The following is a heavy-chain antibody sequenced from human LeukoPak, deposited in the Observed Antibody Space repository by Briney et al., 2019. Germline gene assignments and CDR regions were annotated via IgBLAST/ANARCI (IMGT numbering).Heavy chain of an antibody. J-gene: IGHJ4*02. D-gene: IGHD5-18*01. Sequence: GASVKVSCKASGGTFSSYAISWVRQAPGQGLEWMGRIIPLLGIANYAQKFQGRVTITADKSTSTAYMELSSLRSEDTAVYYCASVDTAMAEFDYWGQGTLVTVSS. CDR2: IIPLLGIA. V-gene: IGHV1-69*04. CDR3: ASVDTAMAEFDY. CDR1: GGTFSSYA.